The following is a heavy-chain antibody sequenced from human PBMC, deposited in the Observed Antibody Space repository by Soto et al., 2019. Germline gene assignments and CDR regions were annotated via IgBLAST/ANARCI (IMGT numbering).Heavy chain of an antibody. CDR2: IYYSGST. J-gene: IGHJ4*02. V-gene: IGHV4-61*01. CDR3: ARVYYDILTGYYIQYFDY. Sequence: KTSETLSLTCTVSGGSVSSGSYYWSWIRQPPGKGLEWIGYIYYSGSTNYNPSLKSRVTISVDTSKNQFSLKLSSVTAADTAVYYCARVYYDILTGYYIQYFDYWGQGTLVTVSS. CDR1: GGSVSSGSYY. D-gene: IGHD3-9*01.